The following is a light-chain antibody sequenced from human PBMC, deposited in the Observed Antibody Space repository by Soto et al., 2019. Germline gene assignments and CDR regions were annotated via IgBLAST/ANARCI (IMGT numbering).Light chain of an antibody. J-gene: IGKJ5*01. CDR3: QQSYSTPSIT. Sequence: DIQMNQSPSSLSASVGDRVTITCRSSQSISNFLNWYQQTPGKAPKLXXYAASSLQTGVPSRFSGSGSGTDLTLTISSLQPEDFANYACQQSYSTPSITFGQGTRLEIK. V-gene: IGKV1-39*01. CDR1: QSISNF. CDR2: AAS.